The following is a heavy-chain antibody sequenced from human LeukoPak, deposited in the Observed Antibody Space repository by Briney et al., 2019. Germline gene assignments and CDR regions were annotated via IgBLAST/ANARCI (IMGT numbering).Heavy chain of an antibody. V-gene: IGHV1-69*13. D-gene: IGHD2-2*01. CDR3: ARGSTSDWPLDH. CDR2: IIPIFGTA. Sequence: SVKVSCKASGGTFSSYAISWVRQAPGQGLEWMGGIIPIFGTANYAQKFQGRVTITADESTSTAYMELSSLRSEDTAMYYCARGSTSDWPLDHWGQETLVTISS. CDR1: GGTFSSYA. J-gene: IGHJ4*02.